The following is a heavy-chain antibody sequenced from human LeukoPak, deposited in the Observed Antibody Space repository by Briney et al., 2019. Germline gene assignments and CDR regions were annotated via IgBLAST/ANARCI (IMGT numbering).Heavy chain of an antibody. CDR1: GGSFSGYY. Sequence: SETLSLTCAAYGGSFSGYYWSWIRQPPGKGLEWIGEINHSGSTNYNPSLKSRVTISVDTSKNQFSLKLSSVTAADTAVYYCARMDIVVVPAATHSSYNWFDPWGQGTLVTVSS. CDR3: ARMDIVVVPAATHSSYNWFDP. V-gene: IGHV4-34*01. CDR2: INHSGST. J-gene: IGHJ5*02. D-gene: IGHD2-2*03.